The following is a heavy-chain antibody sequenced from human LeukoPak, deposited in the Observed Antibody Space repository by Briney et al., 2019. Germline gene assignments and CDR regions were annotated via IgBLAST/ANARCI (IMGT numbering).Heavy chain of an antibody. D-gene: IGHD6-13*01. J-gene: IGHJ4*02. Sequence: SETLSLTCTVSGGSISSYYWSWIRQPAGKGPEWIGRIYTSGSTNYNPSLKSRVTMSVDTSKNQFSLKLSSVTAADTAVYYCARNVAAAGILPPYYFDYWGQGTLVTVSS. CDR2: IYTSGST. CDR1: GGSISSYY. V-gene: IGHV4-4*07. CDR3: ARNVAAAGILPPYYFDY.